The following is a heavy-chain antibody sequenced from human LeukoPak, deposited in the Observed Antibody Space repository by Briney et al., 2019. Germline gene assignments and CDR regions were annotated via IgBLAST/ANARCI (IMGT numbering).Heavy chain of an antibody. CDR1: GYTFICYY. J-gene: IGHJ3*02. CDR2: INTNSGST. CDR3: ASGYGDYIYAFDI. Sequence: ASVTVSCKASGYTFICYYMHGVRQAPGQGLEGMGWINTNSGSTNYAQKFQGRVTMTRDTSISTAYMELSRLRSDDTAVYYCASGYGDYIYAFDIWGQGTMVTVSS. D-gene: IGHD4-17*01. V-gene: IGHV1-2*02.